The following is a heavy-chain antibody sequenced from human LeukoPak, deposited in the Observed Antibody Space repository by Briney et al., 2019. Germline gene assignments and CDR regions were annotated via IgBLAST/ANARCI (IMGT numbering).Heavy chain of an antibody. Sequence: SETLSLTCAVYGGSFSGYYWSWIRQPPGKGLEWIGEINHSGSTNYNPSLKSRVTISVDTSKNQFSLKLSSVTAADTAVYYCARGYVGFDYWGQGTLVTVSS. CDR3: ARGYVGFDY. CDR1: GGSFSGYY. J-gene: IGHJ4*02. CDR2: INHSGST. V-gene: IGHV4-34*01. D-gene: IGHD1-26*01.